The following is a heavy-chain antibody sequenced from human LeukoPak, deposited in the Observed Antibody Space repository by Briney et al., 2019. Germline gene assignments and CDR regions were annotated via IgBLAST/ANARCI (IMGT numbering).Heavy chain of an antibody. Sequence: SETLSLTCTVSGGSISSYYWSWIRQPPGTGLECIGYIYYSGSTNYNPSLKSRVTISVATSKNQFSLKLSSVTAADTAVYYCARGGAYFDYWGQGTLVTVSS. CDR3: ARGGAYFDY. CDR1: GGSISSYY. CDR2: IYYSGST. J-gene: IGHJ4*02. D-gene: IGHD1-26*01. V-gene: IGHV4-59*01.